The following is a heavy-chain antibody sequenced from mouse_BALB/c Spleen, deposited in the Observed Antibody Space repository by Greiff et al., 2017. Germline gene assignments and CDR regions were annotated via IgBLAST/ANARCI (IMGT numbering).Heavy chain of an antibody. CDR3: ANSDWFAY. CDR1: GFTFSSYT. Sequence: EVKLVESGGGLVQPGGSLKLSCAASGFTFSSYTMSWVRQTPEKRLEWVAYISNGGGSTYYPDTVKGRFTISRDNAKNTLYLQMSSLKSEDTAMYYCANSDWFAYWGQGTLVTVSA. J-gene: IGHJ3*01. V-gene: IGHV5-12-2*01. CDR2: ISNGGGST.